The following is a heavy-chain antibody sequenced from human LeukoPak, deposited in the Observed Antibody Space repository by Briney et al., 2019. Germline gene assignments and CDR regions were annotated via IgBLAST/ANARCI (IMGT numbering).Heavy chain of an antibody. CDR2: ISAYNGNT. V-gene: IGHV1-18*01. J-gene: IGHJ6*02. CDR3: ARSPRYYGSGSSPSRYYGMDV. Sequence: EASVKVSCKASGYTFTSYGISWVRQAPGQGLEWMGWISAYNGNTNYAQKFQGRVTMTRDTSISTAYMELSRLRSDDTAVYYCARSPRYYGSGSSPSRYYGMDVWGQGTTVTVSS. CDR1: GYTFTSYG. D-gene: IGHD3-10*01.